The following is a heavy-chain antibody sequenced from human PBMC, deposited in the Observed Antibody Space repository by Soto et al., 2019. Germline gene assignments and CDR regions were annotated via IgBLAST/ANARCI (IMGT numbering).Heavy chain of an antibody. J-gene: IGHJ1*01. CDR3: ARSRGIVGATIAEYFQH. Sequence: ASVKVSCKASGYTFTSYGISWVRQAPGQGLEWMGWISAYNGNTNYAQKLQGRVTMTTDTSTSTAYMELRSLRPDDTAVYYCARSRGIVGATIAEYFQHWGQGTLVTVSS. D-gene: IGHD1-26*01. V-gene: IGHV1-18*01. CDR2: ISAYNGNT. CDR1: GYTFTSYG.